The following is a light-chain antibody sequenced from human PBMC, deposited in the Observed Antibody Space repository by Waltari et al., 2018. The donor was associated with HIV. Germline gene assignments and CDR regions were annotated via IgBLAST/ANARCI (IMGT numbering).Light chain of an antibody. Sequence: QSALTQPASVSGSPGQSITISCTGTSSAVGGYNYVSLSQQHPGKAPKPRIYDVSKRPSGVSNRFSGSKSGNTASLTISGLQAEDEADYYCCSYAGSSTFKVVFGGGTKLTVL. CDR1: SSAVGGYNY. CDR2: DVS. V-gene: IGLV2-23*02. J-gene: IGLJ2*01. CDR3: CSYAGSSTFKVV.